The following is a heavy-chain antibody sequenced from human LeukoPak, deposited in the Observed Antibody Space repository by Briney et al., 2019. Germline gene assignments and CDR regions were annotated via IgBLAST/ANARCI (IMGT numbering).Heavy chain of an antibody. J-gene: IGHJ6*02. CDR2: IIPIFGTP. D-gene: IGHD2-2*01. V-gene: IGHV1-69*13. Sequence: VASVKVSCKASGGTFSSYAISWVRQAPGQGLEWMGGIIPIFGTPNYAQRFQGRVTITADESTSTAYMELSSLRSEDTAVYYCARSILVVPVVSHYNYGVDFWGQGTTVTVSS. CDR1: GGTFSSYA. CDR3: ARSILVVPVVSHYNYGVDF.